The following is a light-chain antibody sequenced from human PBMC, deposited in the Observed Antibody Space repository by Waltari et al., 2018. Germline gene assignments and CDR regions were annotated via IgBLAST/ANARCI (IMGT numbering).Light chain of an antibody. CDR1: QSLLKSSYNKND. CDR2: WAS. CDR3: HQYYSTLWT. V-gene: IGKV4-1*01. Sequence: IVLTQSPGSLAVSLGERATINCKSSQSLLKSSYNKNDLAWYQQKPGQPPKLLIYWASIRESDVPDRFSGSGSGTDFTLTISSLQAEDVAVYYCHQYYSTLWTFGQGTKVEIK. J-gene: IGKJ1*01.